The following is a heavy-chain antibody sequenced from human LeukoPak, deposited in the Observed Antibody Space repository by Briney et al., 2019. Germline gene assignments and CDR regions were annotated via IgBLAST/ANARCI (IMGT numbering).Heavy chain of an antibody. J-gene: IGHJ4*02. Sequence: SETLSLTCAVSGGSFSGYYWSWIRQPPGKGLEWIGEINHSGSTNHNPSLKSRITISVDTSKNQFSLKLSSVTAADTAVYYCARDSTTVTLPFFDYWGQGTLVTVSS. V-gene: IGHV4-34*01. D-gene: IGHD4-17*01. CDR2: INHSGST. CDR3: ARDSTTVTLPFFDY. CDR1: GGSFSGYY.